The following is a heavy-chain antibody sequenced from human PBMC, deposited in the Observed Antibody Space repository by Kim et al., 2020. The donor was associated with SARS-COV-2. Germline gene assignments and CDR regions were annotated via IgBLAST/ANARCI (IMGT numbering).Heavy chain of an antibody. V-gene: IGHV1-24*01. CDR3: ATDPYCSGGSCWGWFDP. J-gene: IGHJ5*02. D-gene: IGHD2-15*01. CDR2: FDPEDGET. Sequence: ASVKVSCKVSGYTLTELSMHWVRQAPGKGLEWMGGFDPEDGETIYAQKFQGRVTMTEDTSTDTAYMELSSLRSEDTAVYYCATDPYCSGGSCWGWFDPWGQGTLVTVSS. CDR1: GYTLTELS.